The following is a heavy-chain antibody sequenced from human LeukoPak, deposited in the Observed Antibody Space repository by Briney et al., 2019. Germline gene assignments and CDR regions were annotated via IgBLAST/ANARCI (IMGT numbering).Heavy chain of an antibody. D-gene: IGHD3-9*01. V-gene: IGHV3-30*18. CDR1: GFTFSSYG. CDR3: AKDLLRYFDWLFDY. CDR2: ISYDGSNK. Sequence: GGSLRLSCAASGFTFSSYGMHWVRQAPGKGLEWVAVISYDGSNKYYADSVKGRFTISRDNSKNTLCLQMNSLRAEDTAVYYCAKDLLRYFDWLFDYWGQGTLVTVSS. J-gene: IGHJ4*02.